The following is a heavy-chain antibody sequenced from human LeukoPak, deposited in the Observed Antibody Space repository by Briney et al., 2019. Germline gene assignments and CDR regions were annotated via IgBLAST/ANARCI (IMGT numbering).Heavy chain of an antibody. CDR2: IYYTGST. CDR1: GGSISSSSYY. D-gene: IGHD3-9*01. J-gene: IGHJ6*02. Sequence: SETLSLTCTVSGGSISSSSYYWDWIRQPPGKGLEWIGSIYYTGSTYYNPSLKSRVAISVDTSKNQFSLKLSSVTAADTAVYYCAREEGILTGYYYYYYGMDVWGQGTTVTVSS. CDR3: AREEGILTGYYYYYYGMDV. V-gene: IGHV4-39*02.